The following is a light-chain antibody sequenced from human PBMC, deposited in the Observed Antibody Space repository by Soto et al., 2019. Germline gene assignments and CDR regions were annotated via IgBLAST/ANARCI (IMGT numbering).Light chain of an antibody. CDR2: GVS. CDR1: RSDIGSYNH. V-gene: IGLV2-14*01. J-gene: IGLJ1*01. Sequence: QSVLTQPASVSGSPGQSITISCSGTRSDIGSYNHVAWYQQFPGKTPKILIYGVSNRPSGVSSRFSGSKSGNTASLTISGLQAEDEADYYCISYTGSSTSYVFGSGTKVTVL. CDR3: ISYTGSSTSYV.